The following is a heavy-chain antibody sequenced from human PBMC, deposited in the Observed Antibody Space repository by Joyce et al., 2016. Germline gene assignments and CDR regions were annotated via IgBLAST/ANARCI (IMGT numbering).Heavy chain of an antibody. Sequence: QVQLVQSGAEVKNPGASVKVSCKSSGFRFSGYYIHWVRQAPGQGLEWMGWINPDRGDTIYAQKFQGSVTMTRGTSISTVYLELGRLTSDDTALYYCAREYGGTFYFDYWGQVTLVTVSS. V-gene: IGHV1-2*02. D-gene: IGHD4-23*01. CDR3: AREYGGTFYFDY. CDR2: INPDRGDT. CDR1: GFRFSGYY. J-gene: IGHJ4*02.